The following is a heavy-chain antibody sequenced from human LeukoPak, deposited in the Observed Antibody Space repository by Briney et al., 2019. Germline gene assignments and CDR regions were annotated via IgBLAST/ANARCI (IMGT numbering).Heavy chain of an antibody. V-gene: IGHV1-2*02. Sequence: ASVKVSCKASGYTFTSYYMHWVRQAPGQGLEWMGWINPNSGGTNYAQKFQGRVPMTRDTSISTAYMELSRLRSDDTAVYYCARTLYCSGGSCYSLPDYWGQGTLVTVSS. CDR3: ARTLYCSGGSCYSLPDY. J-gene: IGHJ4*02. CDR1: GYTFTSYY. CDR2: INPNSGGT. D-gene: IGHD2-15*01.